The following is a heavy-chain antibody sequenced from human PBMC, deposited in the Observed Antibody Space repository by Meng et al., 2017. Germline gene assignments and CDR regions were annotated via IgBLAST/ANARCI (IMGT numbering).Heavy chain of an antibody. Sequence: VPLVKAGAEVKKPGAPGKGSCKVSGYPLTELSMHWVRQAPGKGLEGMGGFDPEDGETIYAQKFQGRVTMTEDTSTDTAYMELSSLRSEDTAVYYCTAYSGYDYYFDYWGQGTLVTVCS. V-gene: IGHV1-24*01. CDR3: TAYSGYDYYFDY. CDR1: GYPLTELS. CDR2: FDPEDGET. J-gene: IGHJ4*02. D-gene: IGHD5-12*01.